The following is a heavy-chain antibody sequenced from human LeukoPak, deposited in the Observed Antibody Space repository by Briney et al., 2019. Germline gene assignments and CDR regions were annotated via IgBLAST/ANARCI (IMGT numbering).Heavy chain of an antibody. CDR3: ARDPPRYDYVWGNPVDY. V-gene: IGHV4-38-2*02. CDR2: IYHSGST. D-gene: IGHD3-16*01. CDR1: GYSISSGYY. J-gene: IGHJ4*02. Sequence: SETLSLTCTVSGYSISSGYYWGWIRQPPGKGLEWIGSIYHSGSTYYNPSLKSRVTISVDTSKNQFSLKLSSVTAADTAVYYCARDPPRYDYVWGNPVDYWGQGTLVTVSS.